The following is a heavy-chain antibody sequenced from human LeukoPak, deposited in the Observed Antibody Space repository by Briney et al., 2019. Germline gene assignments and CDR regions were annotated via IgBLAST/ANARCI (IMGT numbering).Heavy chain of an antibody. CDR2: MYISGTT. J-gene: IGHJ6*02. D-gene: IGHD3-22*01. V-gene: IGHV4-4*07. CDR1: GGSISSYY. Sequence: SETLSLTCTVSGGSISSYYLTWIRQPAGKGLEWIGRMYISGTTNYSPSLRSRVTMSIDTSKNQFSLRLSSVTAADTAMYYCAGENYYDSSGYSEGLNVWGQGTTVIVSS. CDR3: AGENYYDSSGYSEGLNV.